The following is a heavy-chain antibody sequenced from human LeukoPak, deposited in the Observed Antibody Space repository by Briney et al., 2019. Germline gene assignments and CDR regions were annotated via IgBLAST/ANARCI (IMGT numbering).Heavy chain of an antibody. CDR2: INTDGSST. Sequence: PGESLRLSCAASGFTFSTYWLHWVRQAPGKGLLWVARINTDGSSTLYADSVKGRFTISRDNAKSTLYLQMDSLRPEDTAVYYCARVDPTGDGYNCFDSWGQGTVVTVSS. CDR3: ARVDPTGDGYNCFDS. D-gene: IGHD5-24*01. CDR1: GFTFSTYW. V-gene: IGHV3-74*01. J-gene: IGHJ4*02.